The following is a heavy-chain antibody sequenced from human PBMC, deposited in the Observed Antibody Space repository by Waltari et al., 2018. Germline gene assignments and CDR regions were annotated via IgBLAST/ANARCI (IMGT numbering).Heavy chain of an antibody. V-gene: IGHV3-74*02. D-gene: IGHD5-18*01. CDR3: ARVEYSYGPYCFDS. CDR1: GAPLSKSQ. J-gene: IGHJ4*02. CDR2: ISSNENTT. Sequence: VQLVESGGGVVQPGGSLRPPCEAYGAPLSKSQIHWVRQAPGKGLVWVSRISSNENTTTYADSVKGRFTISRDNAKNTLYLQMNSLRAEDTAVYYCARVEYSYGPYCFDSWGQGTPVTVSS.